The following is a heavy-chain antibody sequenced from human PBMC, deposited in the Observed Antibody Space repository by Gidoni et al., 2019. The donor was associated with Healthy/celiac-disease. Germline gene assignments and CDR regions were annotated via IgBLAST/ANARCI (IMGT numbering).Heavy chain of an antibody. D-gene: IGHD2-15*01. Sequence: QVQLVESVGGVVQPGRSLRLSCAASGFTFISYGMHWVRQAPGQGLELVAVISYDRSNKDYADSVKGRFTISRDNSKNTLYLQMNSLRAEATAVYYCAKGTPNRVAQDSPDYWGQGTLVTVSS. J-gene: IGHJ4*02. CDR3: AKGTPNRVAQDSPDY. CDR2: ISYDRSNK. CDR1: GFTFISYG. V-gene: IGHV3-30*18.